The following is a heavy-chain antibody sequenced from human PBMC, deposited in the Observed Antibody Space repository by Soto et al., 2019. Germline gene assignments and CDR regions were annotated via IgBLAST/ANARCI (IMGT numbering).Heavy chain of an antibody. D-gene: IGHD6-19*01. Sequence: TLSLTCTVSGGSISSSSYYWGWIRQPPGKGLEWIGSIYYSGSTYYNPSLKSRVTISVDTSKNQFSLKLSSVTAADTAVYYCARHALADYYFDYWGQGTLVTVSS. CDR3: ARHALADYYFDY. CDR1: GGSISSSSYY. V-gene: IGHV4-39*01. J-gene: IGHJ4*02. CDR2: IYYSGST.